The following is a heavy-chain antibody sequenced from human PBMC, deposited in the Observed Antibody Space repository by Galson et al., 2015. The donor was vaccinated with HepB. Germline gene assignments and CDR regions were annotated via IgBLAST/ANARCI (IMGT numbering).Heavy chain of an antibody. CDR1: GFTFTTSA. J-gene: IGHJ6*03. CDR3: AAGTGGDGNYYYYYYFMDV. Sequence: SVKVSCKASGFTFTTSAVQWVRQVRGQRLGWIGWIVVGGGKTNYAQKFQERVAITRDMSTSTAYMELSSLRSEDTAVYYCAAGTGGDGNYYYYYYFMDVWGKGTTVTVSS. V-gene: IGHV1-58*01. D-gene: IGHD4-17*01. CDR2: IVVGGGKT.